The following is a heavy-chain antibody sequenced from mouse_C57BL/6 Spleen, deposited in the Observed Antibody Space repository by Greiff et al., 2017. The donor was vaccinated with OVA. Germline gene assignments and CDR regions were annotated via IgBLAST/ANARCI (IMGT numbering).Heavy chain of an antibody. V-gene: IGHV5-6*01. J-gene: IGHJ2*01. CDR3: AGQGELRVRDFDY. CDR2: ISSGGSYT. CDR1: GFTFSSYG. D-gene: IGHD3-2*02. Sequence: EVQLVESGGDLVKPGGSLKLSCAASGFTFSSYGMSWVRQTPDKRLEWVATISSGGSYTYYPDSVKGRFTISRDNAKNTLYLQMSSLKSEDTAMYCGAGQGELRVRDFDYWGQGTTLTVSS.